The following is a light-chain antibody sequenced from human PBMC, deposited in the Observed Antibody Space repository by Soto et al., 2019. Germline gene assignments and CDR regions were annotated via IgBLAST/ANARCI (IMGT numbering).Light chain of an antibody. V-gene: IGKV3-11*01. Sequence: EIVLTQSPATLSLSPGERATLSCSASQSFSSYLAWYQQKPAQAPRLRIYDASNRATGIPARFSGRGSGTDFTLTISSLEPEDFAVYYCQQRSNWPPVITFGQGTRLEMK. CDR2: DAS. J-gene: IGKJ5*01. CDR3: QQRSNWPPVIT. CDR1: QSFSSY.